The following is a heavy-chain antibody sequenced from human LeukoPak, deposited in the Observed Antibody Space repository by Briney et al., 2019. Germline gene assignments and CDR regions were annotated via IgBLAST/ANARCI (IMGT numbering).Heavy chain of an antibody. CDR3: ATDPGTMIVVP. CDR2: ISGSGDST. V-gene: IGHV3-23*01. Sequence: GGSLRLSCAASGFTFSAYAMTWFRQAPGKGLEWVSVISGSGDSTYYADSVKGRFTDSRDNSKNTLYLQMNSLRAEDTAVYYCATDPGTMIVVPWGQGTLVTVSS. J-gene: IGHJ4*02. CDR1: GFTFSAYA. D-gene: IGHD3-22*01.